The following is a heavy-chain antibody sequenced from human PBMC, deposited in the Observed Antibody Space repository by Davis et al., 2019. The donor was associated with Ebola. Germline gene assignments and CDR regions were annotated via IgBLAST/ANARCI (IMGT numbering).Heavy chain of an antibody. Sequence: GESLKISCAGSGFTFTNAWMNWVRQVPGKGLEWVANIKQDGSEKYYVDSVKGRFTISRDNAKNSLYLQMNSLRAEDTAVYYCARKRSFDYWGQGTLVTVSS. J-gene: IGHJ4*02. CDR3: ARKRSFDY. D-gene: IGHD6-25*01. CDR2: IKQDGSEK. CDR1: GFTFTNAW. V-gene: IGHV3-7*01.